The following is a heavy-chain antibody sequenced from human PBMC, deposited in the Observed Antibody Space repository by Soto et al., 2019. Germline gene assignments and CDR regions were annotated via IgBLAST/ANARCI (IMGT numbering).Heavy chain of an antibody. Sequence: GGSLRLSCAASGFTFSTYAMNWVRQAPGKGLEWVSGISGSGDSTYYADSVKGRFTVSRDNSKNTLYLQMNSLRAEDTAVFYCAKERSSGWSFVYLRQGTLVTVSS. CDR1: GFTFSTYA. CDR3: AKERSSGWSFVY. D-gene: IGHD6-19*01. V-gene: IGHV3-23*01. J-gene: IGHJ4*02. CDR2: ISGSGDST.